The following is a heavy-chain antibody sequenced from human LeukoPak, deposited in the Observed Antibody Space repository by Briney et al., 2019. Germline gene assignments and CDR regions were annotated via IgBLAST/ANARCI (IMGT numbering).Heavy chain of an antibody. D-gene: IGHD6-13*01. CDR2: ISYDGSNK. Sequence: PGGSLRLSCAASGFTFSSYAMHWVRQAPGKGLEWVAVISYDGSNKYYADSVKGRFTISRDNSKNTLYLQMNSLRAEDTAVYYCARQKYSSMWYSGYYYYYMDVWGKGTTVTISS. V-gene: IGHV3-30*04. J-gene: IGHJ6*03. CDR3: ARQKYSSMWYSGYYYYYMDV. CDR1: GFTFSSYA.